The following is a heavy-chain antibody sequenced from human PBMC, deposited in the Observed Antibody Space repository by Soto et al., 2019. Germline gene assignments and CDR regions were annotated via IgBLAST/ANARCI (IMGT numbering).Heavy chain of an antibody. D-gene: IGHD3-16*01. V-gene: IGHV3-66*01. CDR1: GFTVSTKY. Sequence: GGSLRLSCAASGFTVSTKYMSWVRQAPGKGLEWVSVIYSGGSTFYADSVRGRFTISRDKSKNTVNLQMNSLRAEDTAVYYCARDPWAADYWGQGTLVTVSS. J-gene: IGHJ4*02. CDR2: IYSGGST. CDR3: ARDPWAADY.